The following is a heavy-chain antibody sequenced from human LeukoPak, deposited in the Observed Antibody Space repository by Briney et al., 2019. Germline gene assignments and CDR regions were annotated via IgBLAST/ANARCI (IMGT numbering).Heavy chain of an antibody. CDR1: GFTFSSYA. CDR2: FSETNSGT. V-gene: IGHV3-23*01. CDR3: AKVVRTGNSMFDF. Sequence: AGGSLRLSCAASGFTFSSYAMSWVRQAPGKGLEWVSGFSETNSGTYCADSVKGRFTISRDNSRNTLYLQMNSLGAEDTAVYFCAKVVRTGNSMFDFWGQGTLVTVSS. J-gene: IGHJ4*02. D-gene: IGHD2/OR15-2a*01.